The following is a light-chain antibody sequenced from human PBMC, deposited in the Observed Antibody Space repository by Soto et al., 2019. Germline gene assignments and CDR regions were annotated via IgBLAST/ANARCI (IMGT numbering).Light chain of an antibody. V-gene: IGLV4-69*01. Sequence: QPVLTQSPSASASLGASVKLTCTLSSGHSSYAIAWHQQQPEKGPRYLMKVNSDGSHSKGDGIPDRFSGSSSGAERYLIISRLQSEDEADYYCQTWGTGAGVVFGGGTKVTVL. CDR2: VNSDGSH. J-gene: IGLJ2*01. CDR3: QTWGTGAGVV. CDR1: SGHSSYA.